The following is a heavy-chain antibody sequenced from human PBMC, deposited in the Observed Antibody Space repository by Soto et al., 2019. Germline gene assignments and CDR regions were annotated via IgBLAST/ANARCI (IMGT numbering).Heavy chain of an antibody. V-gene: IGHV3-30*18. CDR1: GFTFSGYG. CDR3: AKGDSSGWFLGGFDI. Sequence: GGSLRLSCAASGFTFSGYGMHWVRQAPGKGLGWVALISYDGNNKYYADSVKGRFTISRDNSKNTLYLQMNSLRVEDTAVYYCAKGDSSGWFLGGFDIWGQGTMVTVSS. D-gene: IGHD6-19*01. CDR2: ISYDGNNK. J-gene: IGHJ3*02.